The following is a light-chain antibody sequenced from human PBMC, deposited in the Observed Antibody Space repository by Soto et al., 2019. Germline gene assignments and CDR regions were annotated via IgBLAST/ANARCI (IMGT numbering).Light chain of an antibody. Sequence: QAVVTQPTSVSGSPGQSITISCTGTSSDVGGYNYVSWYQQHPGKVPKVMIFEVSNRPSGISHRFSGSKSGNTASLTISGLQAEDEADYYCSSYTTSGTLVFGGGTKVTVL. V-gene: IGLV2-14*01. CDR3: SSYTTSGTLV. CDR1: SSDVGGYNY. CDR2: EVS. J-gene: IGLJ2*01.